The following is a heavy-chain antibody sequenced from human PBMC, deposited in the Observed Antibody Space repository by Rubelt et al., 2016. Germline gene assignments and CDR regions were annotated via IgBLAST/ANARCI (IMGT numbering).Heavy chain of an antibody. CDR1: GGSISSSSYY. Sequence: QLQLQESGPGLVKPSETLSLTCTVSGGSISSSSYYWGWIRQPPGKGLEWIGSIYYSGSTYYNPSLKSRVTISVDTFKNQLSLKLSSVTAADTAVYYCASPVLRFLEWTDYWGQGTLVTVSS. CDR3: ASPVLRFLEWTDY. D-gene: IGHD3-3*01. CDR2: IYYSGST. V-gene: IGHV4-39*01. J-gene: IGHJ4*02.